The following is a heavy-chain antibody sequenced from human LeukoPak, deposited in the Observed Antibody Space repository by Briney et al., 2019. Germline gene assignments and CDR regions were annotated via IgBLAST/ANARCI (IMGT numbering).Heavy chain of an antibody. CDR1: GYILTSYY. V-gene: IGHV1-46*01. Sequence: GASVKVSCKASGYILTSYYVHWVRQAPGQGLEWMGIINPSGGSTSYAQKFQGRVTMTRDTSTSTVYMELSSLRSEDTAVYYCARDGGLRWSHFDYWGQGTLVTVSS. CDR2: INPSGGST. J-gene: IGHJ4*02. D-gene: IGHD4-23*01. CDR3: ARDGGLRWSHFDY.